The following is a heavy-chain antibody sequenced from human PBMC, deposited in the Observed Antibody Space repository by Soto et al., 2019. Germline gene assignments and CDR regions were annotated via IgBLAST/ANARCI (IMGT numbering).Heavy chain of an antibody. D-gene: IGHD2-15*01. V-gene: IGHV4-34*01. CDR3: ARALENCSGGSCYLWFDP. CDR2: INHSGST. J-gene: IGHJ5*02. Sequence: NPSETLSLTCAVYGGSFSGYYWTWIRQPPGKGLEWIGEINHSGSTNYNPSLKSRVTISVDTSKNQFSLKLSSVTAADTAVYYCARALENCSGGSCYLWFDPWGQGTLVTVSS. CDR1: GGSFSGYY.